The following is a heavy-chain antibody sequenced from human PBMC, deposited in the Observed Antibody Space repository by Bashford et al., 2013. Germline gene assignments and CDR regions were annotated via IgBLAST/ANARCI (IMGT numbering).Heavy chain of an antibody. CDR1: GGSIMSSAYY. D-gene: IGHD2-8*01. CDR2: IYYSGST. V-gene: IGHV4-39*01. Sequence: SETLSLTCTVSGGSIMSSAYYWAWIRQPPGKWLEWIGSIYYSGSTHYNPSLKSRIAISVDTSKNQFSLKMSSVTAADTAVYFCARNVSMLPPGADKYHWFDPWGQGTLVTVSS. CDR3: ARNVSMLPPGADKYHWFDP. J-gene: IGHJ5*02.